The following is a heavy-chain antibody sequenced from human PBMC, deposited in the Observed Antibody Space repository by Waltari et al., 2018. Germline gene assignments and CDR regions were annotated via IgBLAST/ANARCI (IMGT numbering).Heavy chain of an antibody. CDR3: ARVGLDRNLDY. CDR1: GYTFTGYY. Sequence: QVQLVQSGAEVKKPGASVKVSCKASGYTFTGYYMHWVRQAPGQGLEWMGWINPNRGGTNYAQKFQGRVTMTRDTSISTAYMELSRLRSDDTAVYYCARVGLDRNLDYWGQGTLVTVSS. D-gene: IGHD3-16*01. V-gene: IGHV1-2*02. J-gene: IGHJ4*02. CDR2: INPNRGGT.